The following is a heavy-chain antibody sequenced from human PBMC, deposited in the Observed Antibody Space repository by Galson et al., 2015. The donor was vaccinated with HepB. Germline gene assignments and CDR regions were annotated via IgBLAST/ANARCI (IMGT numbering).Heavy chain of an antibody. CDR1: GGTFSSYA. CDR2: IIPIFGTA. V-gene: IGHV1-69*13. J-gene: IGHJ3*02. CDR3: ARDIEPGIAAAGTGGAFDI. Sequence: SVKVSCKASGGTFSSYAISWVRQAPGQGLEWMGGIIPIFGTANYAQKFQGRVTITADESTSTAYMELSSLRSEDTAVYYCARDIEPGIAAAGTGGAFDIWGQGTMVTVSS. D-gene: IGHD6-13*01.